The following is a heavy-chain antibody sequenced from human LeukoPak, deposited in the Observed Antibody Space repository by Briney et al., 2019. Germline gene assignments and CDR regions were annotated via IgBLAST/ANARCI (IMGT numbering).Heavy chain of an antibody. CDR2: IYHSGST. CDR3: ARQSGSYGYFDY. V-gene: IGHV4-30-2*01. D-gene: IGHD1-26*01. Sequence: PSQTLSLTCTVSGGSISSGGYYWSWIRQPPGKGLEWIGYIYHSGSTYYNPSLKSRATISVDRSKNQFSLKLSSVTAADTAVYYCARQSGSYGYFDYWGQGTLVTVSS. J-gene: IGHJ4*02. CDR1: GGSISSGGYY.